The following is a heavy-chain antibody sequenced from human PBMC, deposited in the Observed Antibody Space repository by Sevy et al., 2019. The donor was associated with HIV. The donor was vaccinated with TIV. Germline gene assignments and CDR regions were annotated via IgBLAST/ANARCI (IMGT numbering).Heavy chain of an antibody. CDR3: ARATGVEMAIGFAFDI. D-gene: IGHD7-27*01. CDR2: IYYSGST. J-gene: IGHJ3*02. V-gene: IGHV4-59*02. CDR1: GGSVSSYY. Sequence: SETLSLTCTVSGGSVSSYYWSWIRQPPGKGLEWIGYIYYSGSTNYNPSLKSRVTISVDTSKNQFSLKLSSVTAADTAVSYCARATGVEMAIGFAFDIWGQGTMVTVSS.